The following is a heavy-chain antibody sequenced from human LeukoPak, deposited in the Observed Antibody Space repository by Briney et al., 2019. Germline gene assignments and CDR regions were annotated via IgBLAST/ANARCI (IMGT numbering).Heavy chain of an antibody. D-gene: IGHD3-10*02. J-gene: IGHJ6*04. CDR3: AELGITMIGGV. CDR2: ISSTGGTT. Sequence: PGGSLRLSCAASGITFSSYGMSWVRQAPGKGLEWVSSISSTGGTTYYADSVKGRFTISRDNPKNTLYLQMNSLRAEDTAVYYCAELGITMIGGVWGKGTTVTISS. V-gene: IGHV3-23*01. CDR1: GITFSSYG.